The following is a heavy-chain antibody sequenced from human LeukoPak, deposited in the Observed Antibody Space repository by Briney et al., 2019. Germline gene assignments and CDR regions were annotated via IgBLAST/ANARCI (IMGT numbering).Heavy chain of an antibody. V-gene: IGHV3-30*18. Sequence: GGSLRLSCAASGFPFSSYGMHWVRQAPGKGLEWVAAISNDGNNKFYADSVKGRFTISRDNPKNTVNLQMNSLRAEDTAVYYCAKDPDWGQGTLVTVSS. CDR1: GFPFSSYG. CDR3: AKDPD. CDR2: ISNDGNNK. J-gene: IGHJ4*02.